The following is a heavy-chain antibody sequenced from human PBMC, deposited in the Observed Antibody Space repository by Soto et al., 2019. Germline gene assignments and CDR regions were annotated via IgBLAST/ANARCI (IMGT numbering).Heavy chain of an antibody. D-gene: IGHD6-25*01. J-gene: IGHJ6*02. Sequence: PGGSLRLSCAASGFTFSSYGMHWVRQAPGKGLEWVAVIWYDGSNKYYADPVKGRFTISRDNSKNTLYLQMNSLRAEDTAVYYCARDQSSEDYGMDVWGQGTTVTVSS. V-gene: IGHV3-33*01. CDR2: IWYDGSNK. CDR1: GFTFSSYG. CDR3: ARDQSSEDYGMDV.